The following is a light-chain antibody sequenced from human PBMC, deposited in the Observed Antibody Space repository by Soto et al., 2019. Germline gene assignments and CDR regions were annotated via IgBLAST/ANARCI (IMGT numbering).Light chain of an antibody. J-gene: IGLJ2*01. CDR3: ASWDDRHNGVV. CDR1: NSNIGSNT. CDR2: DNN. V-gene: IGLV1-44*01. Sequence: QSVLTQPPSASGTPGQRVTISCSGSNSNIGSNTVNWYQQLPGTAPKLLIYDNNKRPSGVPGRFSDSKSGTSASLAISGLQSEDEAHYYCASWDDRHNGVVFGGGTKLTVL.